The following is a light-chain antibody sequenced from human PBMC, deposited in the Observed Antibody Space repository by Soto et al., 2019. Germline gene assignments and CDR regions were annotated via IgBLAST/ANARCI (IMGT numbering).Light chain of an antibody. CDR1: GSDIGNYNY. CDR3: SPYTSYTTLWV. Sequence: QSVLTQPASVSGSPGQSITISCTGTGSDIGNYNYVSWYQQHPGKAPKLMIYGVSNRPSGVSNRFSGSKSGNAASLTISGLQAEDEADYYCSPYTSYTTLWVFGGGTKLTVL. J-gene: IGLJ3*02. V-gene: IGLV2-14*01. CDR2: GVS.